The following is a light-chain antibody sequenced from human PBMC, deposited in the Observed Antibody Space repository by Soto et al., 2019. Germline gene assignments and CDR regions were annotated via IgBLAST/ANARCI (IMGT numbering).Light chain of an antibody. CDR2: STS. Sequence: QAVVTQEPSLTVSPGGTVTLTCASSAGAVPSAYYTNWHQQKPGQAPRALIYSTSEQPPWTPTRFSGSLLGGKAALTLSAAQPEDEADYYCLLYYGGGTVLFGGGTKLTVL. J-gene: IGLJ2*01. CDR3: LLYYGGGTVL. V-gene: IGLV7-43*01. CDR1: AGAVPSAYY.